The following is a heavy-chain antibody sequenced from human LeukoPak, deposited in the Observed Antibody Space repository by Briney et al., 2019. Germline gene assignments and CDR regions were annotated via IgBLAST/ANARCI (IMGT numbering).Heavy chain of an antibody. Sequence: SATLSLTCTVSGGPISSYYWSWVRQPAGKGLEWIGRIYTSGSTNYNPSLKSRVTMSVDTSKNQFSLKVTSVTAADTAVYYCARAWQWLPLDSWGQGTLVTVSS. J-gene: IGHJ4*02. CDR1: GGPISSYY. D-gene: IGHD6-19*01. CDR3: ARAWQWLPLDS. CDR2: IYTSGST. V-gene: IGHV4-4*07.